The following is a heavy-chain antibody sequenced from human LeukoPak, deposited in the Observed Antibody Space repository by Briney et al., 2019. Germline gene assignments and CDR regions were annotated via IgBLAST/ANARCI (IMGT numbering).Heavy chain of an antibody. Sequence: ASVKVSCKASGYTFTSYGISWVRQAPGQGLEWVGTFTPSGGGSTYAQNFQGRMTMTGDMSTNTAYLELSSLRSEDTAVYFCARNGAGLHYWGQGSLVTVSS. CDR2: FTPSGGGS. CDR1: GYTFTSYG. CDR3: ARNGAGLHY. J-gene: IGHJ4*02. D-gene: IGHD1-1*01. V-gene: IGHV1-46*01.